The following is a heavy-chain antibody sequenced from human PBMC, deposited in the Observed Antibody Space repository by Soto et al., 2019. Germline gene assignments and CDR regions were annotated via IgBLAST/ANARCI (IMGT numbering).Heavy chain of an antibody. J-gene: IGHJ6*02. CDR3: ARVGGAYGAYVYYYGMDV. V-gene: IGHV1-18*01. Sequence: XSVKVACKASGSPFTSYGISWGRQAPGQGLEWMGWISAYNGNTNYAQKLQGRVTMTTDTSTSTAYMELRSLRSDDTAVYYCARVGGAYGAYVYYYGMDVCGQRTTVTVSS. CDR2: ISAYNGNT. D-gene: IGHD4-17*01. CDR1: GSPFTSYG.